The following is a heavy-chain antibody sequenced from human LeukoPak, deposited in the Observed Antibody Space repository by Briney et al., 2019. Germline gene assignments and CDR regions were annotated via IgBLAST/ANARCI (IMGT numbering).Heavy chain of an antibody. D-gene: IGHD3-10*01. V-gene: IGHV4-59*01. CDR3: ARSDYSGSGTYTEFDAFDI. Sequence: SETLPLTCTVSGGSISSYYWSWIRQPPGKGLEWIGYIYYTGGTSYNPSLKSRVTISMDTSKNQFSLKLSSVTAADSAVYYCARSDYSGSGTYTEFDAFDIWGQGPMVTVSS. J-gene: IGHJ3*02. CDR2: IYYTGGT. CDR1: GGSISSYY.